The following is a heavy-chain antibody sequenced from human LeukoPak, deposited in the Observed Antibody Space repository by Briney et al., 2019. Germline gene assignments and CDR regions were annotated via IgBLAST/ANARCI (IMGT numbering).Heavy chain of an antibody. V-gene: IGHV4-31*03. J-gene: IGHJ6*02. Sequence: SETLTLTCTVSGGSISSGGYYWSRIPQHPGKGLEWIGNIYYSGSTYYNPSLKSRVTISVDTSKNQFSLKLSSVTAADTAVYYCARDLRSSSYYYYGMDVWGQGTTVTVSS. CDR1: GGSISSGGYY. CDR2: IYYSGST. D-gene: IGHD6-6*01. CDR3: ARDLRSSSYYYYGMDV.